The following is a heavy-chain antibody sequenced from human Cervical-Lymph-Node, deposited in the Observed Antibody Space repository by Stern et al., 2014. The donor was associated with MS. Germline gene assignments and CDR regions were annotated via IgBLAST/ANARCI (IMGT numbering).Heavy chain of an antibody. V-gene: IGHV3-48*01. CDR2: ISGSGSPI. CDR3: ATGHGSGSYLDY. J-gene: IGHJ4*02. CDR1: GFTFSDYS. Sequence: EVQLVESGGGLVQPGGSLGLSCAASGFTFSDYSMNWVRQAPGKGLEWVSYISGSGSPIYYADSVRGRFTISRDNAKNSLYLQMNSLRVDDTAVYYCATGHGSGSYLDYWGQGTLVTVSS. D-gene: IGHD3-10*01.